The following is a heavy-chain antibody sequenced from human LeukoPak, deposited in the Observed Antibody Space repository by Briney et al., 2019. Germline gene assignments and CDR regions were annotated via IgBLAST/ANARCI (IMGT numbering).Heavy chain of an antibody. D-gene: IGHD3-9*01. V-gene: IGHV4-31*03. J-gene: IGHJ4*02. CDR2: IYYSGST. CDR3: AASLNDWLLYYDY. CDR1: DGSSSSGGYY. Sequence: SETLSLTCTVSDGSSSSGGYYWSWIRQHPGKGLEWIGYIYYSGSTYYNPSLKSRVTISVDTSKNQFSLKLSSVTAADTAVYYCAASLNDWLLYYDYWGQGTLVTVSS.